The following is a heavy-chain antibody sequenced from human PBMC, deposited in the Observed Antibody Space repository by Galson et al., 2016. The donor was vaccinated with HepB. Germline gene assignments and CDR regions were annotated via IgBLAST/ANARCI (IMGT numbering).Heavy chain of an antibody. J-gene: IGHJ1*01. Sequence: PALVKPTQTLTLTCTFSGFSLHSSGVGVGWIRQPPGKAPEWLSLIYWDDDKRYSPSLKSRLTITKVTSRNQVVLTVTTMDPLDTATYSCTYGYWRPGTFPLHFQHWGQGALVTVSS. CDR1: GFSLHSSGVG. CDR3: TYGYWRPGTFPLHFQH. CDR2: IYWDDDK. D-gene: IGHD6-13*01. V-gene: IGHV2-5*02.